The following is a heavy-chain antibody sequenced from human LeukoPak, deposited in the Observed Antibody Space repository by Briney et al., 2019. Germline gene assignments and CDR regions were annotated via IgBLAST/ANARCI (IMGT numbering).Heavy chain of an antibody. J-gene: IGHJ3*02. CDR2: ISAY. V-gene: IGHV1-18*01. CDR1: GYTFTSYD. CDR3: ARGAGITRAFDI. Sequence: GASVKVSCKASGYTFTSYDINWVRQAPGQGLEWMGWISAYAQKLQGRVTMTTDTSTSTAYMELRSLRSDDTAVYYCARGAGITRAFDIWGQGTMVTVSS. D-gene: IGHD1-14*01.